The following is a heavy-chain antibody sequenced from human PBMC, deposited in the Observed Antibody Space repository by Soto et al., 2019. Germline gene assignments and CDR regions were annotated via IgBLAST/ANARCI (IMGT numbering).Heavy chain of an antibody. CDR1: GGTFSSYA. V-gene: IGHV1-69*13. J-gene: IGHJ4*02. D-gene: IGHD3-3*01. CDR3: AADVDYVFWGGYYPPAY. Sequence: GASVKVSCKASGGTFSSYAISWVRQAPGQGLEWMGGIIPIFGTANYAQKFQGRVTITADESTSTAYMELSSLRSEDTAVYYCAADVDYVFWGGYYPPAYWGQGTLVPVSS. CDR2: IIPIFGTA.